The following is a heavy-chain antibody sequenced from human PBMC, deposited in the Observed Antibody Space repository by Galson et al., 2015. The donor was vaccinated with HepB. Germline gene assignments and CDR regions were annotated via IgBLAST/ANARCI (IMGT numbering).Heavy chain of an antibody. CDR2: ISSTSNYI. CDR1: GFTFNTYS. D-gene: IGHD3-3*01. Sequence: SLRLSCAASGFTFNTYSMNWVRQAPGKGLEWVSSISSTSNYIYYADSVMGRFILSRDNAKNSLYLQMNSLRADDSAVYYCARAPEGGITIFGVVINPHHSYYGLDVWGQGTTVTVSS. V-gene: IGHV3-21*01. J-gene: IGHJ6*02. CDR3: ARAPEGGITIFGVVINPHHSYYGLDV.